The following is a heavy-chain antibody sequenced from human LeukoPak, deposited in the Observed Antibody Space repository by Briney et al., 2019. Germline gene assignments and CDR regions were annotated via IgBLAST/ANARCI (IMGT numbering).Heavy chain of an antibody. V-gene: IGHV4-59*01. CDR2: IYYSGST. Sequence: PSETLSLTCTVSGGSISSYYWSWIRQPPGKGLEWIGYIYYSGSTNYNPSLQSRVTISVDTSKNQFSLKLSSVTAADTAVYYCARGVYYDSSGYPMYYYYYYYMDVWGKGTTVTVSS. J-gene: IGHJ6*03. D-gene: IGHD3-22*01. CDR1: GGSISSYY. CDR3: ARGVYYDSSGYPMYYYYYYYMDV.